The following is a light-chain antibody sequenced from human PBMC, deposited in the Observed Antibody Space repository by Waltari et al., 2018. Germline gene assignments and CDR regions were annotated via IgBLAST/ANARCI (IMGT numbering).Light chain of an antibody. Sequence: QSALTRPASVSGSPGQSITISCSGTSADIGRYNLVAWYQQLPGNAPKPVIYEVTERPSELSNRFSGSKSGNTASLTISGLQAEDEADYYCSSFESSRTWVFGGGTKLTVL. CDR2: EVT. J-gene: IGLJ3*02. CDR3: SSFESSRTWV. V-gene: IGLV2-23*02. CDR1: SADIGRYNL.